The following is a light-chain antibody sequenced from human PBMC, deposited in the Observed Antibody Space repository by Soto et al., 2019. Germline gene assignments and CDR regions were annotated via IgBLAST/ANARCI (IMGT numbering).Light chain of an antibody. CDR1: SSDVAAYNH. V-gene: IGLV2-14*03. CDR2: DVI. CDR3: SSYTSSSTVV. Sequence: QSALTQPASVSGSPGQSITISCTGTSSDVAAYNHVSWYQQHPGKAPKLMIYDVINRPSGVSNRFSGSKSDNTASLTISGLQAEDEADYYCSSYTSSSTVVFGGGTKLTVL. J-gene: IGLJ2*01.